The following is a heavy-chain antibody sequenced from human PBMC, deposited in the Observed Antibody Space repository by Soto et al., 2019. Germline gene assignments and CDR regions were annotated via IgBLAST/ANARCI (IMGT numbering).Heavy chain of an antibody. V-gene: IGHV4-34*01. D-gene: IGHD2-15*01. CDR2: INHSGST. CDR1: GGSFSGYY. Sequence: LSLTCAVYGGSFSGYYWSWIRQPPGKGLEWIGEINHSGSTNYNPSLKSRVTISVDTSKNQFSLKLSSVTAADTAVYYCARQGIVVVVAARYYFDYWGQGTLVTVSS. J-gene: IGHJ4*02. CDR3: ARQGIVVVVAARYYFDY.